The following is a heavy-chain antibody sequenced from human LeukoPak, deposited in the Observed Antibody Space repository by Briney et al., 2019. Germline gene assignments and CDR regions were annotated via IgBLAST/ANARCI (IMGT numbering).Heavy chain of an antibody. J-gene: IGHJ4*02. Sequence: GESLKISCQASGYSFSSYWIGWVRQMPGKGLEWIGIIYPGDSDTRYGPSFRGQVTISDDNSFTTAYLQWNSLKASDTAMYYCARHKNYRDSTGYYPLDYWGQGTLVTVSS. CDR3: ARHKNYRDSTGYYPLDY. V-gene: IGHV5-51*01. CDR2: IYPGDSDT. CDR1: GYSFSSYW. D-gene: IGHD3-22*01.